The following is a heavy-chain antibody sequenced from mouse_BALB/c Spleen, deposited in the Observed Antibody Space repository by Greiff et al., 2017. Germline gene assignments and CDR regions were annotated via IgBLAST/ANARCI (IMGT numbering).Heavy chain of an antibody. CDR1: GYTFTDYN. V-gene: IGHV1-18*01. CDR3: NLRRGDYFDY. D-gene: IGHD2-12*01. CDR2: IDPNNGGT. Sequence: EVQLQQSGPELVKPGASVKIPCKASGYTFTDYNMDWVKQSHGKSLEWIGVIDPNNGGTIYNQKLKGKATLTVDKSPSTAYMELRSLTSEDTAVYYGNLRRGDYFDYWGQGTTLTVSS. J-gene: IGHJ2*01.